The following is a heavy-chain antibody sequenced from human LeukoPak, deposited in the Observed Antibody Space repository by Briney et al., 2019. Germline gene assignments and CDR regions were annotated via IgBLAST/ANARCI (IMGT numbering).Heavy chain of an antibody. CDR2: IYPGDSDT. CDR1: GYSFTSYW. CDR3: ARHGDYYYDSSGYYPNWFDP. V-gene: IGHV5-51*01. D-gene: IGHD3-22*01. J-gene: IGHJ5*02. Sequence: GESLKISCKGSGYSFTSYWIGWVRQMPGKGLEWMGIIYPGDSDTRYSPSFQGQVTISADKSISTAYLQWSSLKASDTAIYYCARHGDYYYDSSGYYPNWFDPWGQGTLVTVSS.